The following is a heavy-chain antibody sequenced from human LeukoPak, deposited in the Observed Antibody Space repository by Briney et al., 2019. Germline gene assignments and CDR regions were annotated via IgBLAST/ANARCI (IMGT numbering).Heavy chain of an antibody. CDR1: VFTFSRYT. V-gene: IGHV3-23*01. CDR2: ISGSGGST. CDR3: AKVLRSGYFAGGFDY. J-gene: IGHJ4*02. Sequence: GGSLRLSCAASVFTFSRYTMSWVRQAPGKGVEWVSVISGSGGSTYYADSVKGRFTISRDNSKNTLYLQMNSLRAEDTAVYYCAKVLRSGYFAGGFDYWGQGTLVTVSS. D-gene: IGHD3-22*01.